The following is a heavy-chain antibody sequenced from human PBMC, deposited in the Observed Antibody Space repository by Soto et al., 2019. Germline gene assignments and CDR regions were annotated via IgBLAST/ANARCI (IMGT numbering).Heavy chain of an antibody. V-gene: IGHV1-2*02. D-gene: IGHD2-15*01. CDR3: VVAAQPYYFDY. Sequence: ASVKVSCKASGYTFTSYYMHWVRQAPGQGLEWMGWINPNSGGTNYAQKFQGRCTMTRDTSTSTAYMELRRLRSVDTAVYYCVVAAQPYYFDYWGQGTLVTVSS. CDR2: INPNSGGT. CDR1: GYTFTSYY. J-gene: IGHJ4*02.